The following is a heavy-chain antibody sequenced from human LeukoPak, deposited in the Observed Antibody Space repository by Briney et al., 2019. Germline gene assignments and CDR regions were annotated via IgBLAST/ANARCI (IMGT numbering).Heavy chain of an antibody. CDR3: ARRAGDHYYFDY. V-gene: IGHV1-46*01. D-gene: IGHD7-27*01. Sequence: ASVKVSFKASGYIFTSYYMHWVRQAPGQGLEWMGIINPSSGSTSYAQKFQDRVKMTRDTSRSTVYMELCSLRSEDTAVYYCARRAGDHYYFDYWGQGTLVTVSS. CDR2: INPSSGST. CDR1: GYIFTSYY. J-gene: IGHJ4*02.